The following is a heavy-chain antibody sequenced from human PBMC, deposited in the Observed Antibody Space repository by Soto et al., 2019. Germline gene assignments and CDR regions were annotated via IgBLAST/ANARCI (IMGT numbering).Heavy chain of an antibody. Sequence: EVQLLESGGGLVQPGGSLRLSCAASGFTFSSYAMSWVRQARGKGLEWVSAISSSSSYIYYADSVKGRFTISRDNAKNSLYLQMNSLRAEDTAVYYCARGRGTNDYYYGMDVWGQGTTVTVSS. D-gene: IGHD2-2*01. CDR1: GFTFSSYA. J-gene: IGHJ6*02. CDR2: ISSSSSYI. V-gene: IGHV3-21*01. CDR3: ARGRGTNDYYYGMDV.